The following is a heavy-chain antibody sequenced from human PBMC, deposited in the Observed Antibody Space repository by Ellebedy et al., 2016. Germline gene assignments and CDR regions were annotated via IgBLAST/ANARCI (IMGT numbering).Heavy chain of an antibody. J-gene: IGHJ4*02. V-gene: IGHV3-48*01. D-gene: IGHD3-16*02. CDR1: GFTFSSYS. Sequence: GGSLRLSCAASGFTFSSYSMNWVRQAPGKGLEWVSYISSSSSTIYYADSVKGRFTISRDNAKNSLYLQMNSLRAEDTAVYYCARCLGELSVFPYFDYWGQGTLVTVSS. CDR2: ISSSSSTI. CDR3: ARCLGELSVFPYFDY.